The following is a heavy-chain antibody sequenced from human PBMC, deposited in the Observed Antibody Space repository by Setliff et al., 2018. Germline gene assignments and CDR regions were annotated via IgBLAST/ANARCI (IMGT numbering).Heavy chain of an antibody. CDR3: ARAAKYDSSSYYGLWLDP. D-gene: IGHD3-22*01. V-gene: IGHV4-61*10. Sequence: PSETLSLTCTVSGASVSSGSYYWAWIRQPAGKGLEWIGHIYTRGSANYNLSLKSRVSISVDASRNQFSLRLSSVTAADTAVYYCARAAKYDSSSYYGLWLDPWGQGTLVTVSS. CDR1: GASVSSGSYY. J-gene: IGHJ5*02. CDR2: IYTRGSA.